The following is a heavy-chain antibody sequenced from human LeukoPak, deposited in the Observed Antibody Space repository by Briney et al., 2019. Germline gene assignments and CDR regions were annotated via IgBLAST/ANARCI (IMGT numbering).Heavy chain of an antibody. CDR1: GFTFSSYG. CDR2: INQEASEK. D-gene: IGHD3/OR15-3a*01. Sequence: GGSLRLSCAASGFTFSSYGMHWVRQAPGKGLVWVANINQEASEKYYVDSVKGRFTISRDNAKNSLYLQMNTLRVEDTAVYYCARPFSDLVSSDYWGQGILVTVSS. CDR3: ARPFSDLVSSDY. J-gene: IGHJ4*02. V-gene: IGHV3-7*01.